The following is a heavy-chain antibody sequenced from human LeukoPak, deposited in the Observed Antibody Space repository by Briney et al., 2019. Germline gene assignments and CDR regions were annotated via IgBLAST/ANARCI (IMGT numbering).Heavy chain of an antibody. J-gene: IGHJ3*02. CDR2: ISSSGSTI. CDR3: ARTKVRGVMLSRFAFDI. Sequence: NPGGSLRLSCAASGFTFSDYYMSWIRQAPGKGLEWVSYISSSGSTIYYADSVKGRFTISRDNAKNSLYLQMNSLRAEDTAVYYCARTKVRGVMLSRFAFDIWGQGTMVTVSS. V-gene: IGHV3-11*04. D-gene: IGHD3-10*01. CDR1: GFTFSDYY.